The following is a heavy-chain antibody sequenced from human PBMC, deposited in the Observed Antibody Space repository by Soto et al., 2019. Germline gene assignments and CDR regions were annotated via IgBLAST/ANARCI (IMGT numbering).Heavy chain of an antibody. D-gene: IGHD3-22*01. CDR2: IYYSGST. CDR1: GGSISSGDYY. Sequence: SETLSLTCTVSGGSISSGDYYWSWIRQPPGKGLEWIGYIYYSGSTYYNPSLKSRVTISVDTSKNQFSLKLSSVTAADTAVYYCARVGSGYRKRDNWFDPWGQGTLVTV. J-gene: IGHJ5*02. CDR3: ARVGSGYRKRDNWFDP. V-gene: IGHV4-30-4*01.